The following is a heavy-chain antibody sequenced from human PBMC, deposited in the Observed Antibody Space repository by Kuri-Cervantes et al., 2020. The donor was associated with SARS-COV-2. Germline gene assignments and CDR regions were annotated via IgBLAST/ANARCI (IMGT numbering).Heavy chain of an antibody. CDR3: ARNLSSSWYGNWFDP. CDR1: GFTFSNHA. Sequence: GGSLRLSCAGSGFTFSNHAMSWVRQAPGKGLEWASYISSSSSTIYYADSVKGRFTISRDNAKNSLYLQMNSLRAEDTAVYYCARNLSSSWYGNWFDPWGQGTLVTVSS. CDR2: ISSSSSTI. D-gene: IGHD6-13*01. J-gene: IGHJ5*02. V-gene: IGHV3-48*04.